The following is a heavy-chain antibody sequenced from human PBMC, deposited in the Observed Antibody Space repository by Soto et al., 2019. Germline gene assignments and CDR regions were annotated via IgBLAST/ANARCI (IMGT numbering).Heavy chain of an antibody. Sequence: PGGSLRLSCAASGFTFSSYGMHWVRQAPGKGLEWVAVIWYDGSNKYYADSVKGRFTISRDNSKNTLYLQMNSLRAEDTAVYYCAREGNTYYDILTGSYAFDIWGQGTMVTV. CDR3: AREGNTYYDILTGSYAFDI. J-gene: IGHJ3*02. CDR1: GFTFSSYG. CDR2: IWYDGSNK. V-gene: IGHV3-33*01. D-gene: IGHD3-9*01.